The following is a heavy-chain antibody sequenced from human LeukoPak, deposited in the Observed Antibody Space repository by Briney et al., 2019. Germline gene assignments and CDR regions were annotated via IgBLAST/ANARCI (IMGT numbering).Heavy chain of an antibody. CDR1: GGSISSGGYY. Sequence: PSQTLSLTCTVSGGSISSGGYYWSWIRQHPGKGLKWIGYIYYSGSTFHTSSLKSRITISVDTSKNQFSLRLSSVTAADTAVYYCARSAERERRTGRYFDYWGQGTLVTVSS. CDR3: ARSAERERRTGRYFDY. CDR2: IYYSGST. J-gene: IGHJ4*02. D-gene: IGHD3-10*01. V-gene: IGHV4-31*03.